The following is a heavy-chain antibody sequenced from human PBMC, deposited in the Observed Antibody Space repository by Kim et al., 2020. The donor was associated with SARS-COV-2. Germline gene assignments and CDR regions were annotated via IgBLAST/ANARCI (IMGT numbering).Heavy chain of an antibody. J-gene: IGHJ5*02. CDR3: ARGVSDYYGSGSYSKYNWFDP. CDR2: INTNTGNP. V-gene: IGHV7-4-1*02. CDR1: GYTFTSYA. Sequence: ASVKVSCKASGYTFTSYAMNWVRQAPGQGLEWMGWINTNTGNPTYAQGFTGRFVFSLDTSVSTAYLQISSLKAEDTAVYYCARGVSDYYGSGSYSKYNWFDPWGQGTLVTVSS. D-gene: IGHD3-10*01.